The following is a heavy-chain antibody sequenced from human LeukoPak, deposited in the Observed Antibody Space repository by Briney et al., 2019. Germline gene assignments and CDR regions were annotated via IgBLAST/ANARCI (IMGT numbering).Heavy chain of an antibody. CDR2: IDGSGGST. CDR1: GFTFSSFA. CDR3: AKDRRLPWDYFDS. Sequence: GSLRLSCVASGFTFSSFAMSWFRQAPGRGLEWVSAIDGSGGSTHYADSVKGRFTISRDNSKNTLYLQMNSLRAEDTAIYYCAKDRRLPWDYFDSWGQGTLVTVSS. D-gene: IGHD5-12*01. J-gene: IGHJ4*02. V-gene: IGHV3-23*01.